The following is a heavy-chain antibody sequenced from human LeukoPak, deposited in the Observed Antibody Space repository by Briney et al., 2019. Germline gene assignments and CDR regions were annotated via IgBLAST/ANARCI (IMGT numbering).Heavy chain of an antibody. J-gene: IGHJ6*02. D-gene: IGHD3-22*01. CDR3: ARDGQSRTMIVVVHGMDV. CDR1: GGTFSSYA. CDR2: IIPIFGIA. Sequence: ASVKVSCKASGGTFSSYAISWVRQAPGQGLDWMGRIIPIFGIANYAQKFQGRVTITADKSTSTAYMELSSLRSEDTAVYYCARDGQSRTMIVVVHGMDVWGQGTSVTVSS. V-gene: IGHV1-69*04.